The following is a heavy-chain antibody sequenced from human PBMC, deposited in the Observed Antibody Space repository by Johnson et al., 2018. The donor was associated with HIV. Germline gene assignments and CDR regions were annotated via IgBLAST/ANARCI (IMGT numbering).Heavy chain of an antibody. D-gene: IGHD3-10*01. V-gene: IGHV3-7*01. CDR2: IKQDGSEK. J-gene: IGHJ3*02. CDR3: TTGVLLLWFGESPGAFDI. Sequence: MQLVESGGGLVQPGGSLRLSCAASGFTFSSYWMSWVRQAPGKGLEWVANIKQDGSEKYYVDSVKGRFTISRDNAKSSLYLQMNSLRAEDTAVYYCTTGVLLLWFGESPGAFDIWGQGTMVTVSS. CDR1: GFTFSSYW.